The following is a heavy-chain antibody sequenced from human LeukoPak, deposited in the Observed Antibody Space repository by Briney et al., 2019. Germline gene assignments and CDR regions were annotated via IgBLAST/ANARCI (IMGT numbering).Heavy chain of an antibody. CDR2: INPNSGGT. V-gene: IGHV1-2*02. J-gene: IGHJ4*02. D-gene: IGHD1-26*01. CDR1: GYTFTGYY. Sequence: ASVKVSCKASGYTFTGYYMHWVRQAPGQGLEWMGWINPNSGGTNYAQKFQGRVTMTRDTSINTDYMGLSWLRSDDTAVYYCAKEDSGSSIDYWGQGTLVTVSS. CDR3: AKEDSGSSIDY.